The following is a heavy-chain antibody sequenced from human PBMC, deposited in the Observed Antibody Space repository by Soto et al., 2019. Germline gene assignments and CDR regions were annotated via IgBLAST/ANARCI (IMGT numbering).Heavy chain of an antibody. V-gene: IGHV4-39*01. CDR3: ARLTYYYDSSGYYKYFDY. J-gene: IGHJ4*02. Sequence: SETLSLTCTFSGGSISGSSYYWGWIRQPPGKGLEWIGSIYYSGSTYYNPSLKSRVTISVDTSKNQFSLKLSSVTAADTAVYYCARLTYYYDSSGYYKYFDYWGQGTLVTVSS. CDR2: IYYSGST. CDR1: GGSISGSSYY. D-gene: IGHD3-22*01.